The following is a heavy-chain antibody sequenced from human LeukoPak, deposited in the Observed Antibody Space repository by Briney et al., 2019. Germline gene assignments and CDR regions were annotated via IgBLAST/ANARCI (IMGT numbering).Heavy chain of an antibody. V-gene: IGHV4-59*01. J-gene: IGHJ3*02. Sequence: PSETLSLTCTVSGGSISSYYWSWIRQPPGKGLEWIGYIYYSRSTNYNPSLKSRVTISVDTSKNQFSLKLSSVTAADTAVYYCARNIVVVPAAIGSHAFDIWGQGTMVTVSS. D-gene: IGHD2-2*01. CDR1: GGSISSYY. CDR2: IYYSRST. CDR3: ARNIVVVPAAIGSHAFDI.